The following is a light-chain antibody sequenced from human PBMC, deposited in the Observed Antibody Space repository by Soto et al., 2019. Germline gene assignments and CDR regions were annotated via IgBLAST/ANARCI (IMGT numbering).Light chain of an antibody. CDR1: QDVTNF. CDR2: DAS. Sequence: DFQLTQSPSSLSASVGDRVTIACQAHQDVTNFLNWYQHKPGKAPKLVIYDASNLEVGVPSRFSGGESGTEFTFTITNLQPEDVATYYCQHCDNLAWTFGQGTKVEI. J-gene: IGKJ1*01. CDR3: QHCDNLAWT. V-gene: IGKV1-33*01.